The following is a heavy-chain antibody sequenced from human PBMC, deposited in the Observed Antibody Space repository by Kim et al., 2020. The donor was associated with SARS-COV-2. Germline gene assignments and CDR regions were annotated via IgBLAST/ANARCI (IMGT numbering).Heavy chain of an antibody. Sequence: SENLSLTCTVSGASISTSYWSWIRQPAGKGLEWIGWIHHSGSSNYNSSLKSRVALSLDTTNNQFSLKLTSVTVPDTAVYYCARGGASSEWFGSWGQGTLLPVTS. CDR2: IHHSGSS. CDR3: ARGGASSEWFGS. CDR1: GASISTSY. D-gene: IGHD6-19*01. J-gene: IGHJ5*01. V-gene: IGHV4-4*07.